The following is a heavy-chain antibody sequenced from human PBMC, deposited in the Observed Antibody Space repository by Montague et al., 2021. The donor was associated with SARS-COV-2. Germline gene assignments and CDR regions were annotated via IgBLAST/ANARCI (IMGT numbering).Heavy chain of an antibody. Sequence: SLRLSCAASRFTFSSYAMSWVRQAPGKGPEWVSAISGSGGSRYSAGSLRGRFTISRDNSKNTLYLQLYSLRAEDTAVYYCAKDLTGGGELQGLFDYWGQGTLVTVSS. D-gene: IGHD1-14*01. J-gene: IGHJ4*02. CDR3: AKDLTGGGELQGLFDY. CDR2: ISGSGGSR. CDR1: RFTFSSYA. V-gene: IGHV3-23*01.